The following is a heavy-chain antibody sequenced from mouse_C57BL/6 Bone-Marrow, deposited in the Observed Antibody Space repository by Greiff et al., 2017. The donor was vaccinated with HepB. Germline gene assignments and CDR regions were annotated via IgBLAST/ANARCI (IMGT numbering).Heavy chain of an antibody. D-gene: IGHD2-5*01. CDR1: GYTFTDYY. J-gene: IGHJ3*01. CDR3: ARSPFYYSNSLFAY. V-gene: IGHV1-19*01. Sequence: EVQLVESGPVLVKPGASVKMSCKASGYTFTDYYMNWVKQSHGKSLEWIGVINPYNGGTSYNQKFKGKATLTVDKSSSTAYMELNSLTSEDSAVYYCARSPFYYSNSLFAYWGQGTLVTVSA. CDR2: INPYNGGT.